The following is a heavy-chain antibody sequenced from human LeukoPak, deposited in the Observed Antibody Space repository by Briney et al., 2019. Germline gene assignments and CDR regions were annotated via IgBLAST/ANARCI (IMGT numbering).Heavy chain of an antibody. CDR1: GGSITSGGYY. Sequence: SETLSLTCTVSGGSITSGGYYWSWIRQHPGKGLEWIGYIYYSGGTYYNPSLQSRITISVDTSENQFSLKLSSVTAADTAVYYRARVRGIAAAYWYFDLWGRGTLVTVSS. CDR3: ARVRGIAAAYWYFDL. J-gene: IGHJ2*01. CDR2: IYYSGGT. V-gene: IGHV4-31*03. D-gene: IGHD6-25*01.